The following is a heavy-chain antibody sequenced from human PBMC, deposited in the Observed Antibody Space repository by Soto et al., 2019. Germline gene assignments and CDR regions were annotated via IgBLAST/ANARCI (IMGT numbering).Heavy chain of an antibody. CDR3: AKEPDSSGSNWFDP. Sequence: PGGSLRLSCADSGFTLSSYAMSWVRQAPGKGLEWVSAISGSGGSTYYADSVKGRFTISRDNSKNTLYLQMNSLRAEDTAVYYCAKEPDSSGSNWFDPSGQGTLVTVSS. V-gene: IGHV3-23*01. CDR2: ISGSGGST. D-gene: IGHD3-22*01. CDR1: GFTLSSYA. J-gene: IGHJ5*02.